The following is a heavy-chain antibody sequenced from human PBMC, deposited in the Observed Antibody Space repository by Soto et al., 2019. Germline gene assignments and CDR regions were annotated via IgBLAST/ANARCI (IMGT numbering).Heavy chain of an antibody. CDR3: AKDAKDIVVVVAATGLVDP. CDR1: GFTFSSYG. D-gene: IGHD2-15*01. CDR2: ISYDGSNK. V-gene: IGHV3-30*18. Sequence: QVQLVESGGGVVQPGRSLRLSCAASGFTFSSYGMHWVRQAPGTGLEWGAVISYDGSNKYYADSVKGRFTISRDNSKNTLDLQMNSLRAEDTAVYYCAKDAKDIVVVVAATGLVDPWGQGTLVTVSS. J-gene: IGHJ5*02.